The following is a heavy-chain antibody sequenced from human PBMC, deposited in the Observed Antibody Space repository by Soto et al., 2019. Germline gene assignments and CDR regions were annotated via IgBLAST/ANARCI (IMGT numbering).Heavy chain of an antibody. D-gene: IGHD3-22*01. CDR3: TRDPRNYYDSSGSANWFDP. Sequence: GGSLRLSCAASGFTFSGSAMHWVRQASGKGLEWVGRIRSKTNSYATAYAASVKGRFTISRDDSKNTAYLQMNSLKTEDTAVYYCTRDPRNYYDSSGSANWFDPWGQGTLVTVSS. CDR1: GFTFSGSA. J-gene: IGHJ5*02. V-gene: IGHV3-73*01. CDR2: IRSKTNSYAT.